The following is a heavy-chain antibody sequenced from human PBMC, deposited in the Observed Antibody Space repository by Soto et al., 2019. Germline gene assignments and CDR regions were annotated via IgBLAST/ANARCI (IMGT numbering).Heavy chain of an antibody. CDR2: INHSGST. Sequence: SETLSLTCAVYGGSFSGYYWSWIRQPPGKGLEWIGEINHSGSTNYNPSLKSRVSISVDTSKNHFSLKLSSVTAADTAVYYCARGYVLKLRYFDWCPRTYGMDVWGQGTTVTVSS. V-gene: IGHV4-34*01. J-gene: IGHJ6*02. CDR1: GGSFSGYY. CDR3: ARGYVLKLRYFDWCPRTYGMDV. D-gene: IGHD3-9*01.